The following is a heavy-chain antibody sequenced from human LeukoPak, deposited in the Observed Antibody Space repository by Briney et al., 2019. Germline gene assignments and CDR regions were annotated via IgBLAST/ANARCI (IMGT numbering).Heavy chain of an antibody. CDR1: GGSISSYY. D-gene: IGHD6-13*01. V-gene: IGHV4-59*01. CDR3: ARGVIAADNNWFDP. Sequence: SETLSLTCTVSGGSISSYYWSWLRQPPGKGLEWIGYTYYSGSTNYNPSLKSRVTISVDTSKNQFSLKLSSVTAADTAVYYCARGVIAADNNWFDPWGQGTLVTVSS. CDR2: TYYSGST. J-gene: IGHJ5*02.